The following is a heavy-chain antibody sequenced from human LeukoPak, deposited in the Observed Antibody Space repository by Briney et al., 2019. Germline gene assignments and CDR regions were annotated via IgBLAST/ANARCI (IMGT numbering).Heavy chain of an antibody. D-gene: IGHD3-3*01. CDR1: GFTFSSYA. Sequence: GGSLRLSCAASGFTFSSYAMSWVRQAPGKGLEWVSAISGSGGSTYYADSVKGRFTISRDNSKNTLYLQMNSLRAEDTAVYYCAKAYDFWSGYYKGYFDYWGQGTLVTVSS. CDR3: AKAYDFWSGYYKGYFDY. V-gene: IGHV3-23*01. J-gene: IGHJ4*02. CDR2: ISGSGGST.